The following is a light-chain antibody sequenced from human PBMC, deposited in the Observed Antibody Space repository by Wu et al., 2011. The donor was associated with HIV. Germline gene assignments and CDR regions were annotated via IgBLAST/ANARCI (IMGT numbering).Light chain of an antibody. Sequence: TLSCRASQSVSNSLAWYQQKLGQAPRLLIHGASSRAPGIPARFSGTGSGTDFALTISSLEPDDFAVYYCQQRNIWPLTFGQGTRLEIK. CDR2: GAS. J-gene: IGKJ5*01. CDR1: QSVSNS. CDR3: QQRNIWPLT. V-gene: IGKV3-11*01.